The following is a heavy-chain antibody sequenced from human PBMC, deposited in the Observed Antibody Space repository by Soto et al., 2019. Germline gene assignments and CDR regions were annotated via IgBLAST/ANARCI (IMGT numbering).Heavy chain of an antibody. D-gene: IGHD3-10*01. CDR2: IIPIFGTA. Sequence: ASVKVSCKASGGTFCSYAISWVRQAPGQGLEWMGGIIPIFGTANYAQKFQGRVTITADESTSTAYMELSSLRSEDTAVYYCARDRGGSITMHVLEARPDDAFDIWGQGTMVTVSS. V-gene: IGHV1-69*13. J-gene: IGHJ3*02. CDR3: ARDRGGSITMHVLEARPDDAFDI. CDR1: GGTFCSYA.